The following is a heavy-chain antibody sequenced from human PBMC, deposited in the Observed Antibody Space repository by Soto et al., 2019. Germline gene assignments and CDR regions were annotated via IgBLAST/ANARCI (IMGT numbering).Heavy chain of an antibody. CDR3: ARVSPIFDY. CDR2: INHSGST. Sequence: SETLCLTWAVDGGSFSGYCWSRIRQPPGKGLEWIGEINHSGSTNYNPSLKSRVTISVDTSKNQFSLKLSSVTAADTAVYYCARVSPIFDYWGQGTLVTVSS. CDR1: GGSFSGYC. V-gene: IGHV4-34*01. J-gene: IGHJ4*02.